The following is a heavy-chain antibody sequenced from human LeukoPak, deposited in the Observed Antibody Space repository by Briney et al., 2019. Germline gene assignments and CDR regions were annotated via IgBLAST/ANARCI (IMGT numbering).Heavy chain of an antibody. J-gene: IGHJ4*02. CDR1: GFTLSNAW. CDR3: TDFGY. V-gene: IGHV3-15*01. D-gene: IGHD3/OR15-3a*01. CDR2: IKSTTDGATT. Sequence: GGFLRLSCAASGFTLSNAWMSWVRQAPGKGLEWVGRIKSTTDGATTDYAAPVKGRFTISRDDSKNTLYLQMNSLKNEDTAVYHCTDFGYWGQGTLVTVSS.